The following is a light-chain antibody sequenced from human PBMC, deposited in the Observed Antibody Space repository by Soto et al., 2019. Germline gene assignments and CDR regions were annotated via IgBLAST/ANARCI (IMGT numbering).Light chain of an antibody. CDR1: SGDVGGYKF. J-gene: IGLJ1*01. Sequence: SVLAQPASVSGAPGQSITLYCPCTSGDVGGYKFVSWYQQHPGKAPKLMIYEVSNRPSGVSSRFSGSKSGNTASLTISGLQAEDEADYFCGSYTGNIYVFGNGNKVTVL. CDR3: GSYTGNIYV. CDR2: EVS. V-gene: IGLV2-14*01.